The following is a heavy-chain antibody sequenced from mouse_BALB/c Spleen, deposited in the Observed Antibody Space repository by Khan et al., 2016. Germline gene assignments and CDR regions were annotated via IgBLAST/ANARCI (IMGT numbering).Heavy chain of an antibody. D-gene: IGHD1-1*01. Sequence: EVQLVESGPGLVKPSQSLSLTCTVTGYSITSDYAWNWIRQFPGNRLEWMGYISYSGSTSYNPSLKSRIAITREPSKNKFFLQLHSVTSEDTATYYCSRSDYGDKDAMDYWGQGTSVTVSS. CDR2: ISYSGST. V-gene: IGHV3-2*02. CDR3: SRSDYGDKDAMDY. J-gene: IGHJ4*01. CDR1: GYSITSDYA.